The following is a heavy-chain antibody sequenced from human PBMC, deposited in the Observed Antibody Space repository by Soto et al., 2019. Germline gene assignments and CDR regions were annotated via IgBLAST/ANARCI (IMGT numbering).Heavy chain of an antibody. V-gene: IGHV1-69*02. J-gene: IGHJ5*02. CDR1: GGTFSSYT. CDR2: IIPILGIA. Sequence: QVQLVQSGAEVKKPGSSVKVSCKASGGTFSSYTISWVRQAPGQGLEWMGRIIPILGIANYAQKFQGRVTITTDKSTSTAYMELSRLRSEDTAVYYCARGGVWGRIAAAGQGWFDPWGQGTLVTVSS. D-gene: IGHD6-13*01. CDR3: ARGGVWGRIAAAGQGWFDP.